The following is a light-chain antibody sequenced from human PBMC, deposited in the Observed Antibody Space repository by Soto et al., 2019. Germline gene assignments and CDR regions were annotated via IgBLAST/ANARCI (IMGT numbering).Light chain of an antibody. J-gene: IGLJ3*02. Sequence: QSVLTQPPSVSGAPGQRVTISCTGSSSNIGAGYDVHWYQHLPGTAPKLLIYGNDNRPSGVPHRVSGSKFGTSAYLASTGLQAEEDADYYCPSYAGSLSGSRVFGGGTKLTVL. CDR2: GND. V-gene: IGLV1-40*01. CDR1: SSNIGAGYD. CDR3: PSYAGSLSGSRV.